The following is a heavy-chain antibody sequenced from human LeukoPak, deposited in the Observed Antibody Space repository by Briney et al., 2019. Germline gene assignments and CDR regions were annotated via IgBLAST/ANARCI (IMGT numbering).Heavy chain of an antibody. D-gene: IGHD3-3*02. CDR2: INYNGAIT. Sequence: GGSLRLSCATSGFTFVDYGLSWVRRAPGKGLEWLCAINYNGAITDYADSVKGRFTISRDNAKNSLYLRMDSLRAEDTALYYCARDRLGPSFSVSHFDLWGQGALVTVSS. J-gene: IGHJ4*02. CDR3: ARDRLGPSFSVSHFDL. CDR1: GFTFVDYG. V-gene: IGHV3-20*04.